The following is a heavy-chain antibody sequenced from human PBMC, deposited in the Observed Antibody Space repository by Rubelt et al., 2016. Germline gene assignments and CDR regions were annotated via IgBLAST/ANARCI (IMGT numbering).Heavy chain of an antibody. Sequence: QVQLQQWGAGLLKPSETLSLTCAVYGGSFSGYSWSWIRQPPGKGLAWIGEINHSGSTNYNPSLKSRVSITVDNAKNQISLKLSSVTAADTAGYYCATGTIFGVVKDAFDIWGQGTMVTVSA. D-gene: IGHD3-3*01. J-gene: IGHJ3*02. CDR1: GGSFSGYS. CDR2: INHSGST. V-gene: IGHV4-34*01. CDR3: ATGTIFGVVKDAFDI.